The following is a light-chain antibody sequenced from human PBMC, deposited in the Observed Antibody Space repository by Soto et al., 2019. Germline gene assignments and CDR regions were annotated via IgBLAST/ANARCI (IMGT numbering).Light chain of an antibody. V-gene: IGKV3-15*01. CDR3: QQYNNWPPYT. CDR2: GAS. CDR1: QSVSSN. Sequence: SVSPGERATLSCRASQSVSSNLAWYQQKPGQAPRLLIYGASTRATGIPARFSGSGSGTEFTLTISSLQSEDFAVYYCQQYNNWPPYTFGQGTKVDIK. J-gene: IGKJ2*01.